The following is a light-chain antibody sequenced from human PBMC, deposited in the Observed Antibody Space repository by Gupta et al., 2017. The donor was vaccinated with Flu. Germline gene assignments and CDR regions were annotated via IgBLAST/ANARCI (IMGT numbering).Light chain of an antibody. CDR1: QSVSSN. CDR2: GAS. J-gene: IGKJ2*03. V-gene: IGKV3-15*01. Sequence: EIVMTQSPATLSVSPGERATLSCRASQSVSSNLAWYQQKPGQAPRLLIYGASTRASGIPARFSGSGSGTEFTLTISSRQSEDFAVYYCQQYSNWLSYSFGQGTKLQIK. CDR3: QQYSNWLSYS.